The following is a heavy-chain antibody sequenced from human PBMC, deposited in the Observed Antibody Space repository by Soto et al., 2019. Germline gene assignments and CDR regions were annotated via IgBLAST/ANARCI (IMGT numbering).Heavy chain of an antibody. J-gene: IGHJ6*02. V-gene: IGHV1-69*13. CDR1: GGTFSSYA. D-gene: IGHD6-13*01. CDR3: ARDPAIAAAGMTDYYYGMDV. Sequence: ASVKVSCKASGGTFSSYAISWVRQAPGQGLEWMGGIIPIFGTANYAQKFQGRVTITADESTSTAYMELSSLRSEDTAVYYCARDPAIAAAGMTDYYYGMDVWGQGTTVTVSS. CDR2: IIPIFGTA.